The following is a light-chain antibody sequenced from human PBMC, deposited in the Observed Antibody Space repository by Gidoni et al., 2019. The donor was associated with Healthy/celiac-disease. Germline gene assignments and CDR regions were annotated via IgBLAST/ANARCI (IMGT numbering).Light chain of an antibody. CDR2: EVR. J-gene: IGLJ1*01. Sequence: QSALTQPASVSGSPGQSITISCTGTSSDVGGYNYVPWYQQHPGKAPKLMIYEVRNRPSGVSNRFSGSKSGNTASLTISGLQAEDEADYYCSSYTSSSIYVFGTGTKVTVL. V-gene: IGLV2-14*01. CDR3: SSYTSSSIYV. CDR1: SSDVGGYNY.